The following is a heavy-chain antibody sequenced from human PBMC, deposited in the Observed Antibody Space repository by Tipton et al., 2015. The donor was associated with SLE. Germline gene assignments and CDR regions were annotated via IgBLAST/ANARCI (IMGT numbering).Heavy chain of an antibody. J-gene: IGHJ3*02. V-gene: IGHV4-59*01. Sequence: GLVKPSETLSLTCTVSGGSISSYYWSWIRQPPGKGLEWIGYVYYTGTTNSNPSLKSRTTISVDTSRNQFSLNLTSVTAADTAVYYCARAGDSRDFDGFDIWGQGTMVTVSS. CDR2: VYYTGTT. CDR1: GGSISSYY. D-gene: IGHD6-13*01. CDR3: ARAGDSRDFDGFDI.